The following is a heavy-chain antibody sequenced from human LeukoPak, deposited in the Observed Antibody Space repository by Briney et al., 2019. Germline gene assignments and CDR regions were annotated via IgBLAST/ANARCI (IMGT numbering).Heavy chain of an antibody. CDR3: VKDFGRIRGTPDS. V-gene: IGHV3-64D*06. Sequence: PGGSLRLSCSASGFVISIYTMYWVRQAPGKGPEYVSTISGSGNGGSIYYADSVKGRFTISRDDSKSIVYLQMNGLRSEDTAVYYCVKDFGRIRGTPDSWGQGTLVTVSS. D-gene: IGHD1-1*01. J-gene: IGHJ4*02. CDR2: ISGSGNGGSI. CDR1: GFVISIYT.